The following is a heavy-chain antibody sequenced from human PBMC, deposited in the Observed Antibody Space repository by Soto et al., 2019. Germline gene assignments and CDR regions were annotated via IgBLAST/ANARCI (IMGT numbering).Heavy chain of an antibody. CDR1: GFNFNIYA. J-gene: IGHJ6*03. Sequence: EVQLLESGGGLVQPGGSLRLSCAASGFNFNIYAMTWVRQAPGKGLEWVSTISLGGDSTYFADSVKGRVTISRDNSKNTLSLQMNSLRAEDTATYFCAKALGNPYYYYYMDVWGTGTTVTVSS. CDR3: AKALGNPYYYYYMDV. V-gene: IGHV3-23*01. D-gene: IGHD1-1*01. CDR2: ISLGGDST.